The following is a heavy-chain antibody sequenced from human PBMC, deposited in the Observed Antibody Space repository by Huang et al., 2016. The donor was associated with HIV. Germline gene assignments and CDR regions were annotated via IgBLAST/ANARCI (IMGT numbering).Heavy chain of an antibody. CDR2: IYYSGRT. Sequence: QLQLQESGPGLVKPSETLSLTCSVSGGSISSSSYYWGWVRQPPGKGLEWIGSIYYSGRTCYNPSLKSRVNISVDTSKNQFSLRLSSVTAADTSVYYCARHMDCSSSSCLAGGHERGPFDMWGQGTMVTVSS. CDR1: GGSISSSSYY. J-gene: IGHJ3*02. D-gene: IGHD2-2*01. CDR3: ARHMDCSSSSCLAGGHERGPFDM. V-gene: IGHV4-39*01.